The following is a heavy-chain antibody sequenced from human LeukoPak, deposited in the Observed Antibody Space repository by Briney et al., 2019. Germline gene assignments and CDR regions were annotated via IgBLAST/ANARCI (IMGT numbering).Heavy chain of an antibody. Sequence: PGRSLRLSCAASGFIFSDYGMHWVRQAPGKGLEWVAVISYDGSNKYYADSVKGRFTISRDNSKNTLYLQMNSLRAEDTAVYYCARAVGAYWGQGTLVTVSS. D-gene: IGHD2-15*01. CDR1: GFIFSDYG. V-gene: IGHV3-30*19. CDR2: ISYDGSNK. J-gene: IGHJ4*02. CDR3: ARAVGAY.